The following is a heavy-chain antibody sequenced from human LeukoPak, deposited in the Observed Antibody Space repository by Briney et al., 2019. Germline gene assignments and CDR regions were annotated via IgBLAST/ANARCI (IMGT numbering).Heavy chain of an antibody. V-gene: IGHV3-23*01. CDR2: ISGSGVMT. CDR3: ARATLYSSGWATHSFDY. J-gene: IGHJ4*02. CDR1: GFTFSDYA. D-gene: IGHD6-19*01. Sequence: GALRLSCAASGFTFSDYAMTWVRQAPGKGLEWVATISGSGVMTYYADSVKGRFTVSGDNSKNTLYLHVNSLRPEDTAVYYCARATLYSSGWATHSFDYWGQGTLVTVSS.